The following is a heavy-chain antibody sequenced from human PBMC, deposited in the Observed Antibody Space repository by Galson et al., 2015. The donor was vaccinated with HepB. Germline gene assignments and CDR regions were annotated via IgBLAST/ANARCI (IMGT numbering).Heavy chain of an antibody. V-gene: IGHV3-21*01. CDR3: ARDEGGSYPNDASDI. Sequence: SLRLSCAASGFTFSRYSMNWVRQAPGEGLEWVSSISSSSRYIYYADSVKGRFTISRDNAKNSLYLQMNSLRAEDTAVYYCARDEGGSYPNDASDIWGQGTMVTVSS. CDR1: GFTFSRYS. CDR2: ISSSSRYI. J-gene: IGHJ3*02. D-gene: IGHD1-26*01.